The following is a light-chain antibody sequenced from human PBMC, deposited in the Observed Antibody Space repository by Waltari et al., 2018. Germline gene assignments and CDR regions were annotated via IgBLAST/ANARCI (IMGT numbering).Light chain of an antibody. CDR1: QSIDTW. CDR2: KAA. CDR3: QQYYSYRA. J-gene: IGKJ1*01. V-gene: IGKV1-5*03. Sequence: DVPMTQSPSTLSAYVGDRVTITCRARQSIDTWLAWYQQKPGKAPNLHIYKAATLKSGVPSRFSGSGAGTGFTLTISSLQPDDSATYCCQQYYSYRAFGQGTKVEIK.